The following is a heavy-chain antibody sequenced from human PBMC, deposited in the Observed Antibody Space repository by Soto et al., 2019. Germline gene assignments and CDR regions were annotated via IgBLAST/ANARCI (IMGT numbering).Heavy chain of an antibody. D-gene: IGHD3-3*01. CDR2: IIPIFSSG. J-gene: IGHJ5*01. Sequence: QVQLVQSGAEVKKPGSSVKVSCKASGGTFSSYAINWVRQAPGQGLEWMGGIIPIFSSGNHAQKFQGIVTITADESTSTAYMELSSLRSEDTAIYYCARGDPGDFWRGYSSWGHGTLVTVSS. CDR1: GGTFSSYA. CDR3: ARGDPGDFWRGYSS. V-gene: IGHV1-69*01.